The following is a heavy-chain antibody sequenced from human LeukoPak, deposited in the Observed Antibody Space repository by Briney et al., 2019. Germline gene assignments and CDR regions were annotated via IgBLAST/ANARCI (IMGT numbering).Heavy chain of an antibody. CDR2: FSYSGST. Sequence: SETPSLTCTVSGDSLSSSSYYWGWIRQPPGKGLEWIGSFSYSGSTYYNPSLKSRVTISVDTSKNQFSLKLSSVTAADTAVYYCARDRTVVVVVAATQAHWFDPWGQGTLVTVSS. CDR1: GDSLSSSSYY. CDR3: ARDRTVVVVVAATQAHWFDP. D-gene: IGHD2-15*01. V-gene: IGHV4-39*07. J-gene: IGHJ5*02.